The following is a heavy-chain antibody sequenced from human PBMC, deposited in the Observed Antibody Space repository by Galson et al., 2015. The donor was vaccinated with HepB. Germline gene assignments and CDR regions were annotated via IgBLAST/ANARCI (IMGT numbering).Heavy chain of an antibody. CDR2: INTNTGNP. Sequence: SVKVSCKASGYTFTRNGISWVRQAPGQGLEWMGWINTNTGNPTYAQGFTGRSVFSLDASVNTAYLQISSLKAEDSAFYYCARVTSIYYYNSSYSYYYYGMDVWGQGTTVTVSS. CDR3: ARVTSIYYYNSSYSYYYYGMDV. CDR1: GYTFTRNG. V-gene: IGHV7-4-1*02. J-gene: IGHJ6*02. D-gene: IGHD3-22*01.